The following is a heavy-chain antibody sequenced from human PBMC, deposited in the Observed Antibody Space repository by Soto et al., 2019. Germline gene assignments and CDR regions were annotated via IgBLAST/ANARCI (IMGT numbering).Heavy chain of an antibody. Sequence: ASVRLSCAASGFTFSSYAMSWVRQAPGKGLEWVSAISGSGGSTYYADSVKGRFTISRDNSKNTLCLQMNSLRAEDTAVYYCAYEFGDLDYYYGMDVWGQGTTVTVSS. CDR1: GFTFSSYA. D-gene: IGHD3-10*01. V-gene: IGHV3-23*01. J-gene: IGHJ6*02. CDR3: AYEFGDLDYYYGMDV. CDR2: ISGSGGST.